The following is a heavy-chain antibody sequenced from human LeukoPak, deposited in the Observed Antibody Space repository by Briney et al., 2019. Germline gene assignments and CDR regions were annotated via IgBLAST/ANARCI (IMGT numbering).Heavy chain of an antibody. D-gene: IGHD2-15*01. CDR3: AREGRYCSGGSCPIDY. J-gene: IGHJ4*02. CDR2: IYTSGST. CDR1: GGSISSGSYY. V-gene: IGHV4-61*02. Sequence: SQTLSLTCTVSGGSISSGSYYWSWIRQPAGKGLEWIGRIYTSGSTNYNPSLKSRVTISVDTSKNQFSLKLSSVTAANTAVYYCAREGRYCSGGSCPIDYWGQGTLVTVSS.